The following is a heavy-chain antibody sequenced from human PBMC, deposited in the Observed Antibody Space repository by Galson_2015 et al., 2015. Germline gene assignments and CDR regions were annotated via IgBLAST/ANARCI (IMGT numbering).Heavy chain of an antibody. J-gene: IGHJ1*01. CDR2: IWYDGSNK. V-gene: IGHV3-33*01. CDR1: GFTFSSYG. D-gene: IGHD2-21*02. CDR3: ATALSYCGGDCYASPYFQH. Sequence: SLRLSCAASGFTFSSYGMHWVRQAPGKGLEWVAVIWYDGSNKYYADSVKGRFTISRDNSKNTLYLQMNSLRAEDTAVYYCATALSYCGGDCYASPYFQHWGQGTLVTVSS.